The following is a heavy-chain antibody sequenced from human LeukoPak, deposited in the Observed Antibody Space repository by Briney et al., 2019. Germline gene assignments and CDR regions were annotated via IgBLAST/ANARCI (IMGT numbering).Heavy chain of an antibody. CDR1: GFTFSSYG. Sequence: PGRSLRLSCAASGFTFSSYGMHWVRQAPGKGLEWVAFIRYDGSNKYYADSVKGRFTISRDNSKNTLYLQMNSLRAEDTAVYNCARDRVMCGVCYHWYFDISGRGTLFTVSS. V-gene: IGHV3-30*02. D-gene: IGHD2-8*02. CDR3: ARDRVMCGVCYHWYFDI. J-gene: IGHJ2*01. CDR2: IRYDGSNK.